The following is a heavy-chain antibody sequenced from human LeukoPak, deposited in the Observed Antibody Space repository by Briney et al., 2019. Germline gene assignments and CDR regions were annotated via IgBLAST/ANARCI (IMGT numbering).Heavy chain of an antibody. J-gene: IGHJ4*03. Sequence: SLRLSCAASGFTFDDYAMHWVRQAPGKGLEWVSGISWNSGSIGYADSVKGRFTISRDNAKNSLYLQMNSLRAEDTALYYCTGSSRYYDSSGYGDYWGQGTTVTVSS. CDR3: TGSSRYYDSSGYGDY. V-gene: IGHV3-9*01. CDR2: ISWNSGSI. D-gene: IGHD3-22*01. CDR1: GFTFDDYA.